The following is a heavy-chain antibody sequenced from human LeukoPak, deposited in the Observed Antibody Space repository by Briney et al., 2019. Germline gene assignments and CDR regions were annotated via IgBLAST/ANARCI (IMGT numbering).Heavy chain of an antibody. CDR2: ITKSGDQT. CDR1: GIAFSNSA. Sequence: GGSLRLSCVPSGIAFSNSALSWVRQAPGKGLEWVATITKSGDQTYYADSVRGLFTISRDNSRNTLYLQMNSLRAEDTAIYYCTRGSLGSSSSSDCCPLDYWGQGTLVTVSS. J-gene: IGHJ4*02. CDR3: TRGSLGSSSSSDCCPLDY. V-gene: IGHV3-23*01. D-gene: IGHD6-6*01.